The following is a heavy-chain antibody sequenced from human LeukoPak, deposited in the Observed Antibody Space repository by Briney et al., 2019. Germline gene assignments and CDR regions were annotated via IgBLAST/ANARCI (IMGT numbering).Heavy chain of an antibody. CDR1: VGSISSGGYY. D-gene: IGHD5-24*01. V-gene: IGHV4-31*03. CDR3: ARERWVYDWFDP. Sequence: SHTLPLTCTVSVGSISSGGYYWSWIRQHPGRGLEWIGYIYYSGSTYYNPSLKSRVTISVDTSKNQFSLKLSSVTAADTAVYYCARERWVYDWFDPWGQGTLVTVSS. J-gene: IGHJ5*02. CDR2: IYYSGST.